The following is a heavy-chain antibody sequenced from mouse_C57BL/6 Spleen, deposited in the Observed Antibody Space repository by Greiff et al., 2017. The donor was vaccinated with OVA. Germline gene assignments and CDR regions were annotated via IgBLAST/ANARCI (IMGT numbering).Heavy chain of an antibody. J-gene: IGHJ2*01. CDR2: IDPENGDT. CDR1: GFNIKDDY. V-gene: IGHV14-4*01. CDR3: TTCRGRYYFDY. Sequence: EVKLQESGAELVRPGASVKLSCTASGFNIKDDYMHWVKQRPEQGLEWIGWIDPENGDTEYASKFQGKATITADTSSNTAYLQLSSLTSEDTAVYYCTTCRGRYYFDYWGQGTTLTVSS.